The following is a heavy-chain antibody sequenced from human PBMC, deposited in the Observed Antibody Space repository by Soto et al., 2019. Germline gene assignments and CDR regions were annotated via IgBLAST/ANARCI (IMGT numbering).Heavy chain of an antibody. D-gene: IGHD3-10*01. CDR2: ISYDGSNK. V-gene: IGHV3-30-3*01. CDR1: GFTFSSYA. J-gene: IGHJ4*02. Sequence: QVQLVESGGGVVQPGRSLRLSCAASGFTFSSYAMHWVRQAPGKGLEWVAVISYDGSNKYYADSVKGRFTISRDNSNNTLHLQMNSLRAEDTAVYYRAREAQFGSAPNFDYWGQGTLVTVSS. CDR3: AREAQFGSAPNFDY.